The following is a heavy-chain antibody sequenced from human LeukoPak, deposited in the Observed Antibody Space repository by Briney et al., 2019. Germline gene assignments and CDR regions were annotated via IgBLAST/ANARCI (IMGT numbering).Heavy chain of an antibody. V-gene: IGHV1-69*01. CDR1: GGTFSSYA. CDR2: IIPIFGTA. D-gene: IGHD1-14*01. CDR3: ARVPDNAGYYYYYMDV. Sequence: SVKVSCKASGGTFSSYAISWVRQATGQGLEWMGGIIPIFGTANYAQKFQGRVTITADESTSTAYMELSSLRSEDTAVYYCARVPDNAGYYYYYMDVWGKGTTVTVSS. J-gene: IGHJ6*03.